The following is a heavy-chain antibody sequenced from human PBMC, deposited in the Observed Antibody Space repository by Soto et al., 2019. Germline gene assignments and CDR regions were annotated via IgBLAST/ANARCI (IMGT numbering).Heavy chain of an antibody. CDR2: ISSSSSYT. CDR1: GFTFSDYY. Sequence: GGSLRLSCAASGFTFSDYYMSWIRQAPGKGLEWVSYISSSSSYTNYADSVKGRFTISRDNAKNSLYLQMNSLRAEDTAVYYCARIPLTGYCSSWYQTWFDPWGQGTLVTVYS. J-gene: IGHJ5*02. V-gene: IGHV3-11*06. CDR3: ARIPLTGYCSSWYQTWFDP. D-gene: IGHD6-13*01.